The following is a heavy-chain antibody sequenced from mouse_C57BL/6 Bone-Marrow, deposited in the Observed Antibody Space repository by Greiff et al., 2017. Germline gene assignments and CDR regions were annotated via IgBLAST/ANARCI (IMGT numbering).Heavy chain of an antibody. CDR2: INPSNGGT. V-gene: IGHV1-53*01. J-gene: IGHJ1*03. D-gene: IGHD1-3*01. CDR1: GYTFTSYW. CDR3: ARDISGYGYFDV. Sequence: QVQLQQPGTELVKPGASVKLSCKASGYTFTSYWMHWVKQRPGQGLEWIGNINPSNGGTNYNEKFKGKATLTVDKSSSTAYMQLSSLTSEDSAVYYCARDISGYGYFDVWGTGTTVTVSS.